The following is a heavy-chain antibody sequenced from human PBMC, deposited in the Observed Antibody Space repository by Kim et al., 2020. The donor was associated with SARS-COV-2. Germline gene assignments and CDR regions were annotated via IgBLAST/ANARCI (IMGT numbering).Heavy chain of an antibody. Sequence: ASVKVSCKASGYTFTSYGISWVRQAPGQGLEWMGWISAYNGNTNYAQKLQGRVTMTTDTSTSTAYMELRSLRSDDTAVYYCARDPPVLRFLEWPRPRAKPGYYYGMDVWGQGTTVTVSS. J-gene: IGHJ6*02. D-gene: IGHD3-3*01. V-gene: IGHV1-18*04. CDR3: ARDPPVLRFLEWPRPRAKPGYYYGMDV. CDR2: ISAYNGNT. CDR1: GYTFTSYG.